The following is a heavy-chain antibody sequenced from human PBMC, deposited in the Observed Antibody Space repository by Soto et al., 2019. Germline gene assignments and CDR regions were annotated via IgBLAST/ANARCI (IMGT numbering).Heavy chain of an antibody. D-gene: IGHD2-2*01. CDR3: ARYCSSTSCYDLPYYYYGMDV. J-gene: IGHJ6*02. Sequence: SVKVSCKASGGTFSSYAISWVRQAPGQGLEWMGGINPIFGTANYAQKFQGRVTITADESTSTAYMELSSLRSEDTAVYYCARYCSSTSCYDLPYYYYGMDVWGQGTTVTVSS. CDR2: INPIFGTA. CDR1: GGTFSSYA. V-gene: IGHV1-69*13.